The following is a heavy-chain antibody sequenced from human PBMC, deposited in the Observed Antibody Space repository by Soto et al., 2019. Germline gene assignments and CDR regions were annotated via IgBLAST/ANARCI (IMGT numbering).Heavy chain of an antibody. D-gene: IGHD6-25*01. CDR1: GYSISSGYY. CDR2: IYHSGST. Sequence: SLTCAVSGYSISSGYYSGWIRQPPGKGLEWIGSIYHSGSTYYNPSLKSRVTISVDTSKNQFSLKLSSVTAADTAVYYCARYGGSARLAYWGQGTLVTVSS. J-gene: IGHJ4*02. V-gene: IGHV4-38-2*01. CDR3: ARYGGSARLAY.